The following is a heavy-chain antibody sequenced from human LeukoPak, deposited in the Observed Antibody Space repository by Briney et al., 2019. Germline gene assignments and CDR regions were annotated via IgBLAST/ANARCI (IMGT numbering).Heavy chain of an antibody. D-gene: IGHD5-24*01. Sequence: ASVKVSCKASGYTFTSYGISWVRQAPGQGLEWMGGIIPIFGTANYAQKFQGRVTITADKSTSTAYMELSSLRSEDTAVYYCARDHHAEMPKTFDYWGQGTLVTVSS. CDR3: ARDHHAEMPKTFDY. CDR2: IIPIFGTA. CDR1: GYTFTSYG. V-gene: IGHV1-69*06. J-gene: IGHJ4*02.